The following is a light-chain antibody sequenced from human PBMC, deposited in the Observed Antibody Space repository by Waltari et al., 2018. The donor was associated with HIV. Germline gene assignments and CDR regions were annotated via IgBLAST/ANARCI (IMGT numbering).Light chain of an antibody. CDR2: SQN. J-gene: IGLJ3*02. CDR3: VLYMGRGIWV. CDR1: SGSVSTSYY. V-gene: IGLV8-61*01. Sequence: QTVVTQEPSFSVSPGGTVTLTCGLSSGSVSTSYYPSWYQQTPGQAPRTLIYSQNTRCSGVPGRFSGSILGNKAALTITGAQAEDESDYYCVLYMGRGIWVFGGGTKLTVL.